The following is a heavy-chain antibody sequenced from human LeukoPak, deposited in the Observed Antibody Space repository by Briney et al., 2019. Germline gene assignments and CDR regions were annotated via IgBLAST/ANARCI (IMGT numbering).Heavy chain of an antibody. V-gene: IGHV3-23*01. CDR2: ISGGGGST. Sequence: GGSLRLSCTASGFTFVNYAMSWVRQAPGKGLEWVSAISGGGGSTYYADSVKGRFSISRDNSKNTLYLQMNSLRAEDTAVYYCAKGTMGGGYGYWGQGTLVTVSS. CDR3: AKGTMGGGYGY. CDR1: GFTFVNYA. D-gene: IGHD4/OR15-4a*01. J-gene: IGHJ4*02.